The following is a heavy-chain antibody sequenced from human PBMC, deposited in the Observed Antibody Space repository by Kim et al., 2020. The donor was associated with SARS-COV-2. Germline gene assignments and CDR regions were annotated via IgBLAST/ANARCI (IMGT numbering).Heavy chain of an antibody. CDR1: GFTFSSYS. CDR3: ARDQIGYSSGRGWYFDY. CDR2: ISSSSSYI. V-gene: IGHV3-21*01. Sequence: GGSLRLSCAASGFTFSSYSMNWVRQAPGKGLEWVSSISSSSSYIYYADSVKGRFTISRDNAKNSLYLQMNSLRAEDTAVYYCARDQIGYSSGRGWYFDYWGRGPLVTVSS. D-gene: IGHD5-18*01. J-gene: IGHJ4*02.